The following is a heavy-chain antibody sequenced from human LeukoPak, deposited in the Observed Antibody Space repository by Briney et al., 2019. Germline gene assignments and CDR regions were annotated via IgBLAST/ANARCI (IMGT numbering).Heavy chain of an antibody. J-gene: IGHJ3*02. D-gene: IGHD1/OR15-1a*01. CDR2: IRYDGSNK. CDR3: AKKTGITGYALDI. Sequence: AGRSLRLSCAASGFIFSSYGMHWVRQAPGKGLEWVAFIRYDGSNKYYADSVKGRFTISRDNSKNTLYLQMNSLRAEDTAVYHCAKKTGITGYALDIWGQGTMVTVSS. CDR1: GFIFSSYG. V-gene: IGHV3-30*02.